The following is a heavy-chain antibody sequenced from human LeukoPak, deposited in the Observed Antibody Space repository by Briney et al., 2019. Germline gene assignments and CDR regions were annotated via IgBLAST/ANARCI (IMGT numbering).Heavy chain of an antibody. CDR3: AKVTTREPGAKKPYCSSTSCPIHPYYYYYMDV. V-gene: IGHV3-30*02. Sequence: GGSLRLSCAASGFTFSSYGMHWVRQAPGKGLEWVAFIRYDGSNKYYADSVKGRFTISRDNSKNTLYLQMNSLRAEDTAVYYCAKVTTREPGAKKPYCSSTSCPIHPYYYYYMDVWGKGTTVTVSS. D-gene: IGHD2-2*01. J-gene: IGHJ6*03. CDR1: GFTFSSYG. CDR2: IRYDGSNK.